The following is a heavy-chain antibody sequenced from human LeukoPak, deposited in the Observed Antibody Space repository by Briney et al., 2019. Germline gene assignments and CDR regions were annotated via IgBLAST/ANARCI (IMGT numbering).Heavy chain of an antibody. V-gene: IGHV4-34*01. CDR1: GGSFSGYY. CDR3: ARGPRLMTASYYYYGMDV. J-gene: IGHJ6*02. D-gene: IGHD2-21*02. Sequence: PSETLSLTCAVYGGSFSGYYWSWIRQPPGKGLEWIGEINHSGSTNYNPSLKSRVTISVDTSKNQFSLKLSSVTAADTAVYYCARGPRLMTASYYYYGMDVWGQGTTVTVSS. CDR2: INHSGST.